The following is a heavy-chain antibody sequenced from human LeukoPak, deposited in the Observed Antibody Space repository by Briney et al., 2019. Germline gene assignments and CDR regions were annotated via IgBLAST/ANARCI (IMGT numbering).Heavy chain of an antibody. CDR3: ASTWVGDGSSTSGPDY. D-gene: IGHD2-2*01. V-gene: IGHV1-69*13. CDR1: GGTFSSYA. Sequence: SVKVSCKASGGTFSSYAISWVRQAPGQGLEWMGGIIPIFGTANYAQKFQGRVTITADESTSTAYMELSSLRSEDTAVYYCASTWVGDGSSTSGPDYWGQGTLVTVSS. J-gene: IGHJ4*02. CDR2: IIPIFGTA.